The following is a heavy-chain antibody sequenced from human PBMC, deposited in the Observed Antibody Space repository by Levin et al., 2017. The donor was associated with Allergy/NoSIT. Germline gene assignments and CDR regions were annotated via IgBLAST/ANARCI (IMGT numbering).Heavy chain of an antibody. Sequence: GGSLRLSCTGSGFTFGDNAIVWFRQAPGMGLEWVCLIRSQAYGGTTEYRASVTGRFTISRDDSKSIAYLQMNTLKTEDTAVYYCARGSSITFRNYYGMDVWGQGTTVTVSS. CDR3: ARGSSITFRNYYGMDV. V-gene: IGHV3-49*03. D-gene: IGHD2/OR15-2a*01. CDR2: IRSQAYGGTT. J-gene: IGHJ6*02. CDR1: GFTFGDNA.